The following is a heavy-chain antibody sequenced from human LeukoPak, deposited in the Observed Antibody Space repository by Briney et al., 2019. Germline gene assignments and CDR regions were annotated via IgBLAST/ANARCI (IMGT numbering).Heavy chain of an antibody. CDR1: GFTFSSYA. V-gene: IGHV3-30-3*01. CDR3: ARDDSLERFMVRGVITHYYYYGMDV. J-gene: IGHJ6*02. Sequence: PGGSLRLSCAASGFTFSSYAMHWVRQAPGKGLEWVAAISYDGSNKYYADSVKGRFTISRDNSKNTLYLQMNSLRAEDTAVYYCARDDSLERFMVRGVITHYYYYGMDVWGQGTTVTVSS. D-gene: IGHD3-10*01. CDR2: ISYDGSNK.